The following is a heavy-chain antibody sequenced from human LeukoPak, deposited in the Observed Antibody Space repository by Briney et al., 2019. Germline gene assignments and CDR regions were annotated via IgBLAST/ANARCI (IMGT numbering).Heavy chain of an antibody. CDR1: GGSISGGGYY. CDR3: ARVHYYGSGSYQGAYYYGMDV. CDR2: IYYNGST. D-gene: IGHD3-10*01. J-gene: IGHJ6*02. Sequence: TSQTLSLTCTVSGGSISGGGYYWSWIRQHPGKGLEWIGYIYYNGSTYYNPSLKSRVTISVDTSKNQFSLKLSSVTAADTAVYYCARVHYYGSGSYQGAYYYGMDVWGQGTTVTVSS. V-gene: IGHV4-31*03.